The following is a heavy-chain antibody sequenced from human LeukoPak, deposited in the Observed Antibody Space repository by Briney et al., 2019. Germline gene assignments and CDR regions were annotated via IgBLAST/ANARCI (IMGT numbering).Heavy chain of an antibody. CDR2: IYSGGST. V-gene: IGHV3-66*02. Sequence: GGSLRLSCAASGFTVSSNYMSWVRQAPGKGLEWVSVIYSGGSTYYADSVKGRFTISRDNSKSTLYLQMNSLRAEDTAVYYCARDPGSQRWLQPGDYWGQGTLVTVSS. J-gene: IGHJ4*02. CDR3: ARDPGSQRWLQPGDY. D-gene: IGHD5-24*01. CDR1: GFTVSSNY.